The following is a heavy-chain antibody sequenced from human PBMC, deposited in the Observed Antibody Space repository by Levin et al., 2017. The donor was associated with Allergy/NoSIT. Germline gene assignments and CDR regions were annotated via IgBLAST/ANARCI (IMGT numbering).Heavy chain of an antibody. V-gene: IGHV3-7*01. CDR1: GFTFSSYW. Sequence: GGSLRLSCAASGFTFSSYWMSWVRQAPGKGLEWVANIKQDGSEKYYVDSVKGRFTISRDNAKNSLYLQMNSLRAEDTAVYYCARDGLRTGYCSGGSCGDDAFDIWGQGTMVTVSS. J-gene: IGHJ3*02. CDR3: ARDGLRTGYCSGGSCGDDAFDI. D-gene: IGHD2-15*01. CDR2: IKQDGSEK.